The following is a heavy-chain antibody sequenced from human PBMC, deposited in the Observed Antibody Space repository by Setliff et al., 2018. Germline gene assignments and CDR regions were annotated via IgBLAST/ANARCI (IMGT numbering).Heavy chain of an antibody. CDR1: GYTFTSYD. CDR3: AREAAGRTGSWAVNAFDI. CDR2: INPNSGST. V-gene: IGHV1-8*01. D-gene: IGHD6-13*01. Sequence: ASVKVSCKASGYTFTSYDTNWVRQATGQGLEWMGWINPNSGSTSYAQKFQGRVTMTRDTSTSTVYMELSSLRSEDTAVYYCAREAAGRTGSWAVNAFDIWGQGTMVTVSS. J-gene: IGHJ3*02.